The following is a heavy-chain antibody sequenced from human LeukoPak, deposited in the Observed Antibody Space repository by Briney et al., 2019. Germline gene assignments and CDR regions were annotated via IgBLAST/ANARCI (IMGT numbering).Heavy chain of an antibody. CDR2: ICPDGTVT. CDR1: GFTFSTYC. J-gene: IGHJ4*02. V-gene: IGHV3-74*01. CDR3: VRDFRSADY. Sequence: GGSLRLSCAASGFTFSTYCMYWVRHAPGKGPMWVSRICPDGTVTNYADSVKARFIISRDNARNTVYLQMNSLRVEDTAVYYCVRDFRSADYWGQGTLVTVSS.